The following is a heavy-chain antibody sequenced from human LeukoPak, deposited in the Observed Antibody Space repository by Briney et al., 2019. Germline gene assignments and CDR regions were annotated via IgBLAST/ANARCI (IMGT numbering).Heavy chain of an antibody. D-gene: IGHD6-13*01. CDR1: GFTFSSYS. CDR2: ISSSSNTI. V-gene: IGHV3-48*01. CDR3: ARDGQSSSSWYRRTHAFDI. Sequence: PGGSLRLSCAASGFTFSSYSMNWVRQAPGKGLEWVSYISSSSNTIYYADSVKGRFTISRDNAKNSLYLQMNSLRAEDTAVYYCARDGQSSSSWYRRTHAFDIWGQGTMVTVSS. J-gene: IGHJ3*02.